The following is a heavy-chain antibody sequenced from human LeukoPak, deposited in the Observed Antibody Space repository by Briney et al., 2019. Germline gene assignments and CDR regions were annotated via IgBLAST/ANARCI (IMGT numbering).Heavy chain of an antibody. J-gene: IGHJ4*02. CDR2: ISGSGAST. Sequence: GSLRLSCAASGFTFSSSAMSWVRQAPGKGLEWISGISGSGASTYYADSVKGRFTISRDDSRNTLYLQMNSLRGDDTAVYYCAKDVGKWESLHFFDYWGQGTLVTVSS. CDR1: GFTFSSSA. V-gene: IGHV3-23*01. D-gene: IGHD1-26*01. CDR3: AKDVGKWESLHFFDY.